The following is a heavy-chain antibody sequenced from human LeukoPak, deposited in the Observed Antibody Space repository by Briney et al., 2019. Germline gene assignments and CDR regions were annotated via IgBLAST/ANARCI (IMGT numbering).Heavy chain of an antibody. CDR1: GYTFTSYG. Sequence: GASVTVSFKAAGYTFTSYGISWVRQAPGQGLEWMGCISAYNGNTNYAQKLQGRVTMTTDTSKSTDYMELRSLRSADTAVYYCARDSYDSSAFSYWGMDLWGKGTTVTVSS. D-gene: IGHD3-22*01. CDR2: ISAYNGNT. V-gene: IGHV1-18*01. J-gene: IGHJ6*04. CDR3: ARDSYDSSAFSYWGMDL.